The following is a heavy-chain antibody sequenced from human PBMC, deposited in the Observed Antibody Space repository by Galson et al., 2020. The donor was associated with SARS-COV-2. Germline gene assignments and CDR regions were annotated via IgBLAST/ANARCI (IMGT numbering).Heavy chain of an antibody. CDR2: IIPIFGTA. CDR3: ARDRRYDSSGYRPYYFDY. V-gene: IGHV1-69*05. J-gene: IGHJ4*02. CDR1: GGTFSSYA. Sequence: ASVKVSCKASGGTFSSYAISWVRQAPGQGLEWMGGIIPIFGTANYAQKFQGRVTITTDESTSTAYMELSSLRSEDTAVYYCARDRRYDSSGYRPYYFDYWGQGTLVTVSS. D-gene: IGHD3-22*01.